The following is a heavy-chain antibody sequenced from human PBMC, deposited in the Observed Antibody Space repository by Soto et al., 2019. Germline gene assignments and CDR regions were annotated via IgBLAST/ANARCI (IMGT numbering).Heavy chain of an antibody. Sequence: QVQLLESGPGLVKPSDPLSLTCTIYGGSISSYLWSWIRPPPGKGLEWIGYIHYSGTTVYSPTLKSRVTMSIDTSENQFTLNLTSVTAADTAGYYCARDTGSYYLDSWGKGSMVTVS. D-gene: IGHD1-26*01. CDR3: ARDTGSYYLDS. J-gene: IGHJ4*02. CDR1: GGSISSYL. CDR2: IHYSGTT. V-gene: IGHV4-59*01.